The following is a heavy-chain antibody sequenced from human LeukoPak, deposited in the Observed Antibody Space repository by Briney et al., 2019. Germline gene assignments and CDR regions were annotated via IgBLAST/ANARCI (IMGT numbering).Heavy chain of an antibody. CDR2: IIPILGIA. CDR3: ARSGYCSSTSCYGSYYYYGMDV. J-gene: IGHJ6*02. D-gene: IGHD2-2*01. Sequence: GASVKVSCKTSGHPFTGYYIHWVRQAPGQGLEWMGRIIPILGIANYAQKFQGRVTITADKSTSTAYMELSSLRSEDTAVYYCARSGYCSSTSCYGSYYYYGMDVWGQGTTVTVSS. CDR1: GHPFTGYY. V-gene: IGHV1-69*02.